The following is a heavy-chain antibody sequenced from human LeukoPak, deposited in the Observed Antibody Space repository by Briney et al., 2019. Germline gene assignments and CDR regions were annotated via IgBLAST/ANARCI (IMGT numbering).Heavy chain of an antibody. J-gene: IGHJ4*02. CDR3: ANFPPGYSSGWYVN. CDR2: ISWNSGSI. V-gene: IGHV3-9*01. Sequence: WVRQAPGKGLEWVSGISWNSGSIGYADSVKGRFTISRDNAKNSLYLQMNSLRAEDTALYYCANFPPGYSSGWYVNWGQGTLVTVSS. D-gene: IGHD6-19*01.